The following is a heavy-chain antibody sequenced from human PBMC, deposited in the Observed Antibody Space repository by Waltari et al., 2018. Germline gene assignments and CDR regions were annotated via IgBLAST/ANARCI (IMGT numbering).Heavy chain of an antibody. V-gene: IGHV3-21*01. D-gene: IGHD2-2*01. CDR2: ISTTSTFI. CDR3: ASARIGPAASYHAALDF. CDR1: EFTFSSYS. Sequence: EVQLVESGGGLVKPGGSLRLSCAASEFTFSSYSLSWVRQAPGKGLEWVSSISTTSTFIYYADSPSGRVPISRDDAKNSLHLQMNGRRAEDTALYYCASARIGPAASYHAALDFWGQGTMVTVSS. J-gene: IGHJ3*01.